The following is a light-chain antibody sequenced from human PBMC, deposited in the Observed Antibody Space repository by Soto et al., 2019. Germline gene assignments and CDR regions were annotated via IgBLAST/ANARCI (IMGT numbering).Light chain of an antibody. CDR1: SSDVGGYNY. CDR2: EVS. J-gene: IGLJ1*01. Sequence: QSALTQPPSASGSPGQSVTISCTGTSSDVGGYNYVSWYQQHPGKAPKLMIYEVSKRPSGVPDRFSGSKSSNTASLTVSGLQAEDEADYYCSSYAGSNSHYVFGTGTKLTVL. CDR3: SSYAGSNSHYV. V-gene: IGLV2-8*01.